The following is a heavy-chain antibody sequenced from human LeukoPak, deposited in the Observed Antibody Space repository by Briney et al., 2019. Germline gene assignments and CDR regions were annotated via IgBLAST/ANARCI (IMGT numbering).Heavy chain of an antibody. D-gene: IGHD3-3*01. V-gene: IGHV4-34*01. CDR3: ARGQVSPITMRASLDP. CDR1: GGSISGYY. Sequence: SETLSLTCTVSGGSISGYYWSWIRQPPGKGLEWIGEINHSGSTNYNPSLKSRVTISVDTSKNQFSLKLSSVTAADTAVYYCARGQVSPITMRASLDPWGQGTLVTVSS. J-gene: IGHJ5*02. CDR2: INHSGST.